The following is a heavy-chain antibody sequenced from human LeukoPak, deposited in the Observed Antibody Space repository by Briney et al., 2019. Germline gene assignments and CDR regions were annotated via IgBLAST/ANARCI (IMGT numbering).Heavy chain of an antibody. CDR3: AGVVLVYDSSGYLDY. D-gene: IGHD3-22*01. CDR1: GGSFSGYY. CDR2: IHHSGTT. V-gene: IGHV4-34*01. J-gene: IGHJ4*02. Sequence: KTSETLSLTCAAYGGSFSGYYWSWIRQPPGKGPVWIGEIHHSGTTNYNPSLKSRVTISVATSKNQCTRKPSTLTVADPAVYYCAGVVLVYDSSGYLDYWGQGTLVTVSS.